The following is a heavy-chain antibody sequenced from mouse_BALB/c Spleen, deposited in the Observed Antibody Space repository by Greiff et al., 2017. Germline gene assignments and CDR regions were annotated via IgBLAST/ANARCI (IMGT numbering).Heavy chain of an antibody. CDR3: AQLPDYYAMDY. J-gene: IGHJ4*01. CDR2: ILPGSGST. V-gene: IGHV1-9*01. D-gene: IGHD4-1*02. Sequence: VQLQQSGAELMKPGASVKISCKATGYTFSSYWIEWVKQRPGHGLEWIGEILPGSGSTNYNEKFKGKATLTVDTSSSTAYMQLSSLTSEDTAVYFCAQLPDYYAMDYWGQGTSVTVSS. CDR1: GYTFSSYW.